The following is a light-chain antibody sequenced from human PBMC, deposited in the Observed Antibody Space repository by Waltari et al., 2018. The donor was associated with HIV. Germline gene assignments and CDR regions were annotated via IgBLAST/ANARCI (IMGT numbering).Light chain of an antibody. V-gene: IGKV1-39*01. CDR3: QQSYSTPYT. CDR2: GAS. CDR1: QSISTY. J-gene: IGKJ2*01. Sequence: DIQMTQSPSSLSASVGDIVTITCRASQSISTYLNWYQQIPGKAPKLLIYGASRLQLQSEVPSRFSGRGSGTDFTLTISILQPEDFATYYCQQSYSTPYTFGPGTKLEIK.